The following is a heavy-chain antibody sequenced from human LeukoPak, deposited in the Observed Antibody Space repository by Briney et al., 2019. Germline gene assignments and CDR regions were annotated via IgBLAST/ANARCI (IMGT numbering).Heavy chain of an antibody. CDR1: GFTFTTYW. D-gene: IGHD1-20*01. Sequence: GGSLRLSCAASGFTFTTYWMSWVRQAPGKGLEWVANIKQDGTEKYYVDSVKGRFTISRDNSKNTLYLQMNSLRPEDTAVYYCAKRKYIWNDDGEYFDYWGQGTLVTVSS. V-gene: IGHV3-7*01. J-gene: IGHJ4*02. CDR3: AKRKYIWNDDGEYFDY. CDR2: IKQDGTEK.